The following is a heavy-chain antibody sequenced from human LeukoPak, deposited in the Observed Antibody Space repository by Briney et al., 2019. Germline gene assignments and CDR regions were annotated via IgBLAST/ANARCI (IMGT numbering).Heavy chain of an antibody. D-gene: IGHD5-24*01. CDR3: ARESGDGYNTFGY. CDR1: GGSFSGYY. Sequence: PSETLSLTCAVYGGSFSGYYWRWLRQPPGKGLEWIGEINHSGSTNYNPSLKSRVPISVDTSKNKFSLKLSSVTAAYTAVYYCARESGDGYNTFGYWGQGTLVTVSS. CDR2: INHSGST. J-gene: IGHJ4*02. V-gene: IGHV4-34*01.